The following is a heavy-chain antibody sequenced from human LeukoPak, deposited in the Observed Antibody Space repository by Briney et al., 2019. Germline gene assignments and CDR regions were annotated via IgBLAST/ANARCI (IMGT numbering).Heavy chain of an antibody. D-gene: IGHD3-22*01. CDR3: APRQQIVGRGLDY. V-gene: IGHV3-21*01. CDR1: GFTFSSYS. CDR2: ISSSSSYI. Sequence: GGSLRLSCAASGFTFSSYSMNWVPQAPGKGLEWGSSISSSSSYIYYADSVKGRFTISRDNAKNSLYLQMNSLRAEDTAVYYGAPRQQIVGRGLDYWGQGTLVTVSS. J-gene: IGHJ4*02.